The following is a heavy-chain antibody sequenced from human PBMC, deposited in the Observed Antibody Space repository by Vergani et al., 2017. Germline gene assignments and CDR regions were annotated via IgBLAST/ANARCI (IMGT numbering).Heavy chain of an antibody. J-gene: IGHJ4*02. CDR1: GYSISSGYY. CDR3: ARQGNPPCILAAPMAS. V-gene: IGHV4-38-2*01. Sequence: QLQLQESGPGLVKPSETLSLTCAVSGYSISSGYYWGWIRQPPGKGLEWIGSIYHSGSTSYNPSLKSPVTISVDTSKNQFSLKLNSVTAADTAEYYCARQGNPPCILAAPMASWGQGTLVTVSS. D-gene: IGHD3-3*02. CDR2: IYHSGST.